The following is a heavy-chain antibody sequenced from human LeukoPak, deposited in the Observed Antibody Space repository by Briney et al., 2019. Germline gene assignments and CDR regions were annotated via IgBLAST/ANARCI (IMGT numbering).Heavy chain of an antibody. CDR1: GYTFTGYY. Sequence: GASVTVSCMASGYTFTGYYMHWVRQAPGQGLEWMGWINPNSGGTNYAQKFQGRVTMTRDTSISTAYMELSRLRSDDTAVYYCARFPLGQWLGFNYWGQGTLVTVSS. J-gene: IGHJ4*02. CDR2: INPNSGGT. D-gene: IGHD6-19*01. V-gene: IGHV1-2*02. CDR3: ARFPLGQWLGFNY.